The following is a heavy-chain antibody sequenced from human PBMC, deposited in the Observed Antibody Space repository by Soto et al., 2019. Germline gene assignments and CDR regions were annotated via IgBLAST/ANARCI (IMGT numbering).Heavy chain of an antibody. CDR1: GYTFTSYY. Sequence: ASVKVSCKASGYTFTSYYMHWVRQAPGQGLEWMGIINPSGGSTSYAQKFQGRVTMTRDTSTSTVYMELSSLRSEDTAVYYCARVYCYDSSGYYGPNGFDYWGQGTLVTVSS. J-gene: IGHJ4*02. D-gene: IGHD3-22*01. CDR2: INPSGGST. CDR3: ARVYCYDSSGYYGPNGFDY. V-gene: IGHV1-46*01.